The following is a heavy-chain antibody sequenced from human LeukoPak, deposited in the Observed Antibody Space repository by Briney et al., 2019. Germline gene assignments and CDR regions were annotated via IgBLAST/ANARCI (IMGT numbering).Heavy chain of an antibody. V-gene: IGHV1-24*01. CDR2: FDPEDGET. D-gene: IGHD3-10*01. J-gene: IGHJ4*02. CDR1: GYTLTELS. CDR3: ATDSLLWFGELLLSE. Sequence: ASVKVSCKVSGYTLTELSMHWVRQAPGKGLEWMGGFDPEDGETIYAQKFQGRVTMTEDTSTDTAYMELSSLRSEDSAVYYCATDSLLWFGELLLSEWGQGTLVTVSS.